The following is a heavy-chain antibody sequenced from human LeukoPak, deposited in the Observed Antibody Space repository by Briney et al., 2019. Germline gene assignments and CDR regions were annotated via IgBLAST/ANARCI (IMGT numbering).Heavy chain of an antibody. CDR1: GFTFISYG. D-gene: IGHD3-22*01. V-gene: IGHV3-21*01. CDR3: ARESQSAYYFDSSGYEDAFDI. Sequence: GGSLRLSCAASGFTFISYGMSWVRQAPGEGLEWVSSITSSSTYIYYADSVKGRFTISRDNAKNSLYLQMNSLRVEDTAVYYCARESQSAYYFDSSGYEDAFDIWGQGTMVTVSS. CDR2: ITSSSTYI. J-gene: IGHJ3*02.